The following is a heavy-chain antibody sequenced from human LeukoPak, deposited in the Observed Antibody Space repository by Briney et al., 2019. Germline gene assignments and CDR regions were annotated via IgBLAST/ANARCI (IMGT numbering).Heavy chain of an antibody. D-gene: IGHD3-22*01. CDR3: ASLDYYDSSGYPPDAFDI. Sequence: ASVKVSCKASGYTFTSYYMHWVRQAPGQGLEWMGIVNPSGGSTSYAQKFQGRVTMTRDTSTSTVYMELSRLRSDDTAVYYCASLDYYDSSGYPPDAFDIWGQGTMVTVSS. CDR1: GYTFTSYY. V-gene: IGHV1-46*01. J-gene: IGHJ3*02. CDR2: VNPSGGST.